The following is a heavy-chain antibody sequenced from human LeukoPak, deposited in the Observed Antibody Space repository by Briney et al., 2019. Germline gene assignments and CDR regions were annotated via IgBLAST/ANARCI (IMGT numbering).Heavy chain of an antibody. V-gene: IGHV3-30-3*01. J-gene: IGHJ4*02. CDR1: GFTFSSYA. CDR2: ISYDGSNK. CDR3: AKDSES. Sequence: GGSLRLSCAASGFTFSSYAMHWVRQAPGKGLEWVAVISYDGSNKYYADSVKGRFTISRDNSKNTLYLQMNSLRAEDTALYYCAKDSESWGQGTLVTVSS.